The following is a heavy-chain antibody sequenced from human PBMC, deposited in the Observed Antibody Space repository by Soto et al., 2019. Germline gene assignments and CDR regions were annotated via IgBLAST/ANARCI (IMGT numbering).Heavy chain of an antibody. D-gene: IGHD3-22*01. Sequence: TSETLSLTCTVSGGSVSSGSYYWSWIRHPPGKGLEWIAYIYYSGSTNYNPSLKSRVTISVDTSKNQFSLKLSSVTAADTAVYYCARVSYYYDSSAYYAYYFDYWGQGTLVTVS. V-gene: IGHV4-61*01. CDR2: IYYSGST. J-gene: IGHJ4*02. CDR3: ARVSYYYDSSAYYAYYFDY. CDR1: GGSVSSGSYY.